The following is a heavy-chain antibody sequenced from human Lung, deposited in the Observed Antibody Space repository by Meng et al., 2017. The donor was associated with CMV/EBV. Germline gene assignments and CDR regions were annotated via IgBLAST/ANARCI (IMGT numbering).Heavy chain of an antibody. CDR3: ASFPPPGKQWLVTDY. V-gene: IGHV4-4*02. J-gene: IGHJ4*02. CDR2: IYHSGST. CDR1: GGSISSSNW. D-gene: IGHD6-19*01. Sequence: RLRESGAGLVKLAGTLSLTCAVSGGSISSSNWWSWVRQPPGKGLEWIGEIYHSGSTNYNPSIKSRVTISVDKSKNQFSLKLSSVTAADTAVYYCASFPPPGKQWLVTDYWGQGTLVTVSS.